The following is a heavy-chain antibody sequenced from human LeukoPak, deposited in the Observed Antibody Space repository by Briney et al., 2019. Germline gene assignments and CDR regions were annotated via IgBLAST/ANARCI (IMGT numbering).Heavy chain of an antibody. D-gene: IGHD4-17*01. CDR1: GFTFSSYG. Sequence: HPGRSLRHSCAASGFTFSSYGMHWVRQAPGKGLEWVAVISYDGSNKYYADSVKGRFTISRDNSKNTLYLQMNSLRAEDTAVYYCAGGDYYFDYWGQGTLVTVSS. CDR3: AGGDYYFDY. V-gene: IGHV3-30*03. J-gene: IGHJ4*02. CDR2: ISYDGSNK.